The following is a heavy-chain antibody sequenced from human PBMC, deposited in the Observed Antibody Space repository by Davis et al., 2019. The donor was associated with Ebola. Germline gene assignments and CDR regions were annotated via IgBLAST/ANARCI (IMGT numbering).Heavy chain of an antibody. Sequence: GESLKLSCAASGFTFDDYGMSWVRQAPGKGLEWVSGINWNGGSTGYADSVKGRFTISRDNAKNSLFLQMNSLSAEDTALYYCARNSDYNGKFYFDYWGKGTTVTVSS. CDR1: GFTFDDYG. CDR3: ARNSDYNGKFYFDY. V-gene: IGHV3-20*04. CDR2: INWNGGST. D-gene: IGHD4-23*01. J-gene: IGHJ4*03.